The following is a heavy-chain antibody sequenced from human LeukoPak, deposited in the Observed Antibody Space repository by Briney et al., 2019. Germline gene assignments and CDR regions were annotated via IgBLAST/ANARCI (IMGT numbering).Heavy chain of an antibody. CDR2: ISAYNGNT. J-gene: IGHJ5*02. V-gene: IGHV1-18*01. D-gene: IGHD6-13*01. Sequence: GASVKVSCKASGYTFTSYGISWVRQAPGQGLEWMGWISAYNGNTNYAQKLQGRGTMTTDTSTSTAYMELRSLRSDDTAVYYCARGSAGTPSVWFDPWGQGTLVSVSS. CDR1: GYTFTSYG. CDR3: ARGSAGTPSVWFDP.